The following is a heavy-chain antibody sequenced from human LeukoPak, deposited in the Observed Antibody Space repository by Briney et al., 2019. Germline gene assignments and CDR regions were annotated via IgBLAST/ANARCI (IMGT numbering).Heavy chain of an antibody. CDR2: IYYSGST. J-gene: IGHJ3*02. V-gene: IGHV4-59*12. CDR1: GGSISSYY. CDR3: ARESPPNYYDSSGYYYPADAFDI. D-gene: IGHD3-22*01. Sequence: SETLSLTCTVSGGSISSYYWSWIRQPPGKGLEWIGYIYYSGSTNYNPSLKSRVTISVDTSKNQFSLKLSSVTAADTAVYYCARESPPNYYDSSGYYYPADAFDIWGQGTMVTVSS.